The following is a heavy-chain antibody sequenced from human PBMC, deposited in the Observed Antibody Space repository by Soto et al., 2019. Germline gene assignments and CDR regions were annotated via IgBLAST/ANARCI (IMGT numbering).Heavy chain of an antibody. J-gene: IGHJ1*01. CDR2: IYYSGST. D-gene: IGHD6-19*01. Sequence: TLSLTCSVSCGSISRGGYYWRRVHQHPGKGLEWIGYIYYSGSTYYNPSLKSRVTISVDTSKNQFSLKLSSVTAADTAVSHCPRFVISHSSGSYDGYCGQGTLVTVSA. V-gene: IGHV4-31*03. CDR3: PRFVISHSSGSYDGY. CDR1: CGSISRGGYY.